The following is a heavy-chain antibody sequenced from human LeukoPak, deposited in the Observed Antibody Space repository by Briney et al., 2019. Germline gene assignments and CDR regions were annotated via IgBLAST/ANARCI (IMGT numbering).Heavy chain of an antibody. J-gene: IGHJ4*02. V-gene: IGHV3-48*04. CDR2: ISSSSSTI. CDR1: GFTFSTYS. CDR3: ARVGSIAAAGTPDY. Sequence: GGSLRLSCAASGFTFSTYSMNWVRQAPGKGLEWVSYISSSSSTIYYADSVKGRFTTSRDNAKNSLYLQMNSLRAEDTAVYYCARVGSIAAAGTPDYWGQGTLVTVSS. D-gene: IGHD6-13*01.